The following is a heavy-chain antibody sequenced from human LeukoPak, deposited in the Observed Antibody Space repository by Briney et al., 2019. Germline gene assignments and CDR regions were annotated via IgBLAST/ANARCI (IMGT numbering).Heavy chain of an antibody. Sequence: SETLSLTCTVSGGSISSYYWSWIRQPPGEGLEWIGYIYYSGSTNYNPSLRSRVTISVDTSKNQFSLKLSSVTAADTAVYYCARDMCSGGSCYFDYWGQGTLVTVSS. CDR1: GGSISSYY. J-gene: IGHJ4*02. V-gene: IGHV4-59*01. D-gene: IGHD2-15*01. CDR3: ARDMCSGGSCYFDY. CDR2: IYYSGST.